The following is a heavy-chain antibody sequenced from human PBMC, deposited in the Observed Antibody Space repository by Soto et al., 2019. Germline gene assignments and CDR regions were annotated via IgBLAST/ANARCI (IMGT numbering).Heavy chain of an antibody. CDR3: ARDLSLEN. V-gene: IGHV3-7*01. Sequence: EVQLVESGGGLVQPGGSLRLSCAASGFTFSSYWMTWVRQAPGKGLEWVANIKEDGSEKYYVDSVKGRFTISRDNAKNPLYLQMNSLRAEDPAVYYCARDLSLENWGQGTLVTVSS. CDR1: GFTFSSYW. J-gene: IGHJ4*02. D-gene: IGHD3-3*01. CDR2: IKEDGSEK.